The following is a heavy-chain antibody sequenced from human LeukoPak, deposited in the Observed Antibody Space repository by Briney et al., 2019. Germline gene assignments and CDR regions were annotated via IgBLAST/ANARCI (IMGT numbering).Heavy chain of an antibody. Sequence: SETLSLTCAVYGGSFSNYYWSWIRQPPGKGLEWIGEINHSGSTNCNPSLKSRVTISVDTSKNQFSLKLSSVTAADTAVYYCARVTGYCSSTSCYRHWFDPWGQGTLVTVSS. J-gene: IGHJ5*02. D-gene: IGHD2-2*01. CDR3: ARVTGYCSSTSCYRHWFDP. CDR2: INHSGST. CDR1: GGSFSNYY. V-gene: IGHV4-34*01.